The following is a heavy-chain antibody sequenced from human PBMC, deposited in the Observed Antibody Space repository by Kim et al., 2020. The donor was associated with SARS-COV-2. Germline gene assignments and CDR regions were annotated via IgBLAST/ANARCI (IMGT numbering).Heavy chain of an antibody. V-gene: IGHV4-59*01. D-gene: IGHD3-16*01. J-gene: IGHJ4*02. Sequence: SETLSLTCTVSGGSISSYYWSWIRQPPGKGLEWIGYIYYSGSTNYNPSLKSRVTISVDTSKNQFSLKLSSVTAADTAGYYCARTGERGGSFHPDYWGQGTLVTVSS. CDR2: IYYSGST. CDR3: ARTGERGGSFHPDY. CDR1: GGSISSYY.